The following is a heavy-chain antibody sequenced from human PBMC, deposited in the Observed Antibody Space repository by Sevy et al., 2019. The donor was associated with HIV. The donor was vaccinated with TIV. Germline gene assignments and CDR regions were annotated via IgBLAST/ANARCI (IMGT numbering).Heavy chain of an antibody. Sequence: GGSLRLSCAASGFSFRNYWMHWVRQAPGKGLVWVSRISIDGSTTTYADSVKGRFTISRDNAKNTLYLQMNSLRAEDTAVYYCAREVGRGHDYWGQGTLVTVSS. CDR1: GFSFRNYW. CDR2: ISIDGSTT. CDR3: AREVGRGHDY. D-gene: IGHD1-26*01. V-gene: IGHV3-74*01. J-gene: IGHJ4*02.